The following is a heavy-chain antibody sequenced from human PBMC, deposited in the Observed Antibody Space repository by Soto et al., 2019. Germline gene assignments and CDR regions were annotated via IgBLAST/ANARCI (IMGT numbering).Heavy chain of an antibody. CDR3: ARGTSNWSWKFDY. Sequence: PSETLSLTCTVSGGSISSYYWSWIRQPPGKGLEWIGYIYYSGSTNYNPSLKSRVTISVDTSKNQFSLKLSSVTAADTAVYYCARGTSNWSWKFDYSGQGILVTVSS. CDR2: IYYSGST. V-gene: IGHV4-59*01. J-gene: IGHJ4*02. D-gene: IGHD1-20*01. CDR1: GGSISSYY.